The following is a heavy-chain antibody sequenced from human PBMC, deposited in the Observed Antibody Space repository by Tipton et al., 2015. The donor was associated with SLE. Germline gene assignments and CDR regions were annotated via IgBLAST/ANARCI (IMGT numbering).Heavy chain of an antibody. Sequence: SLRLSCAASGFTFSSYSMNWVRQAPGKGLEWVSYISSSSSTTYYADSVKGRFTISRDNAKNTLYLQMNSLRAEDTAVYYCSNDIVVVVVAGDAFDIWGQGTMVTVSS. CDR2: ISSSSSTT. CDR3: SNDIVVVVVAGDAFDI. D-gene: IGHD2-15*01. V-gene: IGHV3-48*01. CDR1: GFTFSSYS. J-gene: IGHJ3*02.